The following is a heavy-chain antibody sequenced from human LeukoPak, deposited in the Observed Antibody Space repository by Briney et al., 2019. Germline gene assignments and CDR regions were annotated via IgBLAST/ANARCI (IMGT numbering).Heavy chain of an antibody. CDR2: IIPIFGTA. CDR1: GGTFSSYA. Sequence: GASVKVSCKASGGTFSSYAISWVRQAPGQGLEWMGGIIPIFGTANYAQKFQGRVTMTTDTSTSTAYMELRSLRSDDTAVYYCARDGESVNDYVWGSYRQRTAFGIWGQGTMVTVSS. V-gene: IGHV1-69*05. CDR3: ARDGESVNDYVWGSYRQRTAFGI. D-gene: IGHD3-16*02. J-gene: IGHJ3*02.